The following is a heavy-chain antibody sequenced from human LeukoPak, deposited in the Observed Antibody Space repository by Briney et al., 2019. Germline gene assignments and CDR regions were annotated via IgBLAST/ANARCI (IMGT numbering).Heavy chain of an antibody. D-gene: IGHD2-15*01. V-gene: IGHV4-59*08. CDR1: GGSISSYY. CDR2: IYYSGST. Sequence: PSETLSLTCTVSGGSISSYYWSWIRQPPGKGLEWIGYIYYSGSTNYNPSLKSRVTISVDTSKNQFPLKLSSVIAADTAVYYCARRRVAYFDYWGQGTLVTVSS. CDR3: ARRRVAYFDY. J-gene: IGHJ4*02.